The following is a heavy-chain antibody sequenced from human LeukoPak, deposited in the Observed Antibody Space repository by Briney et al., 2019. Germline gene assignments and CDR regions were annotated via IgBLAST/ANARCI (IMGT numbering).Heavy chain of an antibody. CDR2: MFYTGRT. J-gene: IGHJ4*02. CDR3: ARDQLGMVFYFDY. D-gene: IGHD7-27*01. Sequence: SETLSLTCSVSGGSITSGTYYWDWIRQPPGKGLEWIGTMFYTGRTDYNPSLKSRVTISVDTSKNQFSLKVTSVTPEDTAVYYCARDQLGMVFYFDYWGQGILVTVSS. CDR1: GGSITSGTYY. V-gene: IGHV4-39*02.